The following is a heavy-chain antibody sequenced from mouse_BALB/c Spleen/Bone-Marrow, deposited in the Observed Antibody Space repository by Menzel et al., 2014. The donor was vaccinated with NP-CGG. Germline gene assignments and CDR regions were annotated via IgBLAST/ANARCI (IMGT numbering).Heavy chain of an antibody. Sequence: EVKLVESGGGLVKPGGSLKLSWAASGFTFSSYAMSWVRRTPEKRLEWVATISSGGSYTYYPDSVKGRFTISRDNAKNTLYLQMSSLRSEDTAMYYCARPHYYGSSWFAYWGQGTLVTVSA. V-gene: IGHV5-9-3*01. CDR3: ARPHYYGSSWFAY. J-gene: IGHJ3*01. CDR2: ISSGGSYT. CDR1: GFTFSSYA. D-gene: IGHD1-1*01.